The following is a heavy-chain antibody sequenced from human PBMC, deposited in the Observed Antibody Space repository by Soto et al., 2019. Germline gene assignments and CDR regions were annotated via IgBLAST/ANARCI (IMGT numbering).Heavy chain of an antibody. J-gene: IGHJ4*02. CDR2: IKKDGSEK. V-gene: IGHV3-7*01. CDR3: ARLYLAPPFTSLDH. Sequence: EVHLVESGGGLVQPGGSLRLSCAASGFNFSNYWLSWVRQAPGKGLGWVGHIKKDGSEKYYVGSVVGRFTISRDNAENSLYLQMNSLRAEDTAVYYCARLYLAPPFTSLDHWGQGTLVTVSS. D-gene: IGHD3-16*01. CDR1: GFNFSNYW.